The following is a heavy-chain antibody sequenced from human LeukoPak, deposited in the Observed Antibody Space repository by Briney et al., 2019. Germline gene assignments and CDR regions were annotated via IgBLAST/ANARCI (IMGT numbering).Heavy chain of an antibody. CDR2: IYPGDSRT. CDR3: ASRDLSSPLSGA. CDR1: GYSFTDYW. V-gene: IGHV5-51*01. Sequence: GESLKISFEGFGYSFTDYWIGWVRQMPGKGLEWMGDIYPGDSRTRYSPSFQGKVTISADKSINTAYLQWRSLKASDTAICYCASRDLSSPLSGAWGQGTLVTVSS. J-gene: IGHJ5*02. D-gene: IGHD2-2*01.